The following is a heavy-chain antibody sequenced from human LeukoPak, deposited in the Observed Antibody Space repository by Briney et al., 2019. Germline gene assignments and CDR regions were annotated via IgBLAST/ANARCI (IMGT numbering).Heavy chain of an antibody. D-gene: IGHD3-10*01. V-gene: IGHV1-69*04. CDR1: GGTFSSYA. CDR3: ARDYYGSGSYSH. Sequence: SVKVSCKASGGTFSSYAISWVRQAPGQGLEWMGRIIPILGIANYAQKFQGRVTITADKSTSTAYMELSSLRPEDTAVYYCARDYYGSGSYSHWGQGTLVTVSS. J-gene: IGHJ4*02. CDR2: IIPILGIA.